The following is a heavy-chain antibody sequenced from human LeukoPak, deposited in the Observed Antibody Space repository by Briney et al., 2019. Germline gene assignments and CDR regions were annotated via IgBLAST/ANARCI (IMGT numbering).Heavy chain of an antibody. J-gene: IGHJ4*02. CDR1: GGSISGHY. D-gene: IGHD6-13*01. CDR3: ARVGTYTSSWYRFKYFDY. V-gene: IGHV4-34*01. Sequence: SETLSLTCSVSGGSISGHYWSWIRQSPGVGLEWIGEINHSGSTNYNPSLKSRVTISVDTPKNQFSLKLSSLTAADTAVYYCARVGTYTSSWYRFKYFDYWGQGTLVTVSS. CDR2: INHSGST.